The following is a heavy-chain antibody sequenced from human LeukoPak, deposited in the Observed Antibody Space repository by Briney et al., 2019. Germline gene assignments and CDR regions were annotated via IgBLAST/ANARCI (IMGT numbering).Heavy chain of an antibody. D-gene: IGHD3/OR15-3a*01. CDR3: AKILTPDYDFLPGYNPNDFYYGMDV. V-gene: IGHV3-23*01. CDR1: GFTFSSHA. J-gene: IGHJ6*02. Sequence: GGSLRLSCAASGFTFSSHAMSWVRQAPGKGLEWVSGISGRADSTYYADSVRGRFTISRDNSKNTLYLQMNRLGAEDTAVYYCAKILTPDYDFLPGYNPNDFYYGMDVWGQGTTVAVSS. CDR2: ISGRADST.